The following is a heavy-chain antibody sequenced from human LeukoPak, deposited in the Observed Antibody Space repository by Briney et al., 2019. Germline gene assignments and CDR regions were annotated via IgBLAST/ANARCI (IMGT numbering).Heavy chain of an antibody. D-gene: IGHD6-19*01. J-gene: IGHJ4*02. CDR3: AKGAWCDY. V-gene: IGHV3-23*01. Sequence: GGSLRLSCAASGFIVRTYTMSWVRQAPGKGLEWVSIISSDSNTYYADSVKGRFTISRDNAKNTLFLQMNSLRAEDTAIYYCAKGAWCDYWGQGTLVTVSS. CDR1: GFIVRTYT. CDR2: ISSDSNT.